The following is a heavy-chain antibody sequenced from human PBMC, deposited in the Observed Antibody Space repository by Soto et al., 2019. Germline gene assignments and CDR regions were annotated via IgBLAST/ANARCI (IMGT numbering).Heavy chain of an antibody. CDR2: IIPIFGTA. V-gene: IGHV1-69*12. D-gene: IGHD6-13*01. CDR1: GGTFSSYA. CDR3: ARDPIAAAGDLDYYYYGMDV. Sequence: QVQLVQSGAEVKKPGSSVKVSCKASGGTFSSYAISWVRQAPGQGLEWMGGIIPIFGTANYAQKFQGRVTSTADESTSTAYMELSSLRSEDTAVYYCARDPIAAAGDLDYYYYGMDVWGQGTTVTVSS. J-gene: IGHJ6*02.